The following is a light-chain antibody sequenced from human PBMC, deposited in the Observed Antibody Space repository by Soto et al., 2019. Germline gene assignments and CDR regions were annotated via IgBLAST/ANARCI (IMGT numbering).Light chain of an antibody. Sequence: DIQMTQSPSSLSASVGDRVTITCQASQNINNYLNWYQLKPGKAPKLLNYDASNLEAGVPSRFRGSGSRTDFTFTISRLQPEDIATYYCQQYENLPTFGQGTRLEIK. V-gene: IGKV1-33*01. CDR1: QNINNY. CDR3: QQYENLPT. J-gene: IGKJ5*01. CDR2: DAS.